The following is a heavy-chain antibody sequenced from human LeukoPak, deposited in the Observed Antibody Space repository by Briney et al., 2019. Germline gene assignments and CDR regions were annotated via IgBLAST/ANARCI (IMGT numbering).Heavy chain of an antibody. CDR1: GGTFSSYA. CDR3: ARRGYSGYGPEAYFDY. J-gene: IGHJ4*02. CDR2: IIPIFGTA. Sequence: SVKVSYKPSGGTFSSYAISWLRQAPGQGLEWMGRIIPIFGTANYAQKFQGRVTITADKSTSTAYMELSSLRSEDTAVYYCARRGYSGYGPEAYFDYWGQGTLVTVSS. V-gene: IGHV1-69*06. D-gene: IGHD5-12*01.